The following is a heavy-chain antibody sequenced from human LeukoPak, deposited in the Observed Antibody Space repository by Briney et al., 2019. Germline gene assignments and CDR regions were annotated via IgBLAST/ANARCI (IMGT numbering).Heavy chain of an antibody. CDR3: ARGGTVTTFPFDY. V-gene: IGHV4-30-2*01. D-gene: IGHD4-17*01. J-gene: IGHJ4*02. Sequence: PSQTLSLTCAVSGGSISSGGYSWSWIRQPPGKGLEWIGYIYHSGSTYYNPSLKSRVTISVDRSKNQFSLKLSSVTAADTAVYYCARGGTVTTFPFDYWGQGTLVTVSS. CDR2: IYHSGST. CDR1: GGSISSGGYS.